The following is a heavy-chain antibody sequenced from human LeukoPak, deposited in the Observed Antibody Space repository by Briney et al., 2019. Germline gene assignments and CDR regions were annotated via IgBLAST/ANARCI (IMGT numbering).Heavy chain of an antibody. CDR3: ARSGQSTGLI. J-gene: IGHJ4*02. D-gene: IGHD1-1*01. V-gene: IGHV4-38-2*01. Sequence: PSETLSLTCAVSGYSIRSGYYWAWIRQPPGKGLEWIGSIYHSGSTYYNSSLKSRVTISRDTSKDQFSLNLSSVTAVDTAVYYCARSGQSTGLIWGQGTLVTVSS. CDR2: IYHSGST. CDR1: GYSIRSGYY.